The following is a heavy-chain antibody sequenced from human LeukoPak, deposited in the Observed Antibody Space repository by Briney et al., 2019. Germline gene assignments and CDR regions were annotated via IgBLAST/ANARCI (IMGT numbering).Heavy chain of an antibody. J-gene: IGHJ4*02. CDR2: INHSGST. CDR1: GGSFSDYY. D-gene: IGHD5-24*01. V-gene: IGHV4-34*01. CDR3: ARDDGYNVGLDY. Sequence: SETLSLTCAVYGGSFSDYYWSWIRQPPGKGLEWIGEINHSGSTNYNPSLKSRVTISVDTSKNQFSLKLSSVTAADTAVYYCARDDGYNVGLDYWGQGTLVTVSS.